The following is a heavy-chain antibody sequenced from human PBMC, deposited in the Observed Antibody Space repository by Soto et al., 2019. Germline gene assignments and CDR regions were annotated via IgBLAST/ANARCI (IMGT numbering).Heavy chain of an antibody. CDR1: GYSFTSYW. CDR3: ARSRSWLQYSPYYYYGMDV. J-gene: IGHJ6*02. Sequence: PGESLKISCKGSGYSFTSYWISWVRQMPGKGLEWMGRIDPSDSYTNYSPSFQGHVTISADKSISTAYLQWSSLKASDTAMYYCARSRSWLQYSPYYYYGMDVWGQGTTVTVSS. CDR2: IDPSDSYT. V-gene: IGHV5-10-1*01. D-gene: IGHD5-12*01.